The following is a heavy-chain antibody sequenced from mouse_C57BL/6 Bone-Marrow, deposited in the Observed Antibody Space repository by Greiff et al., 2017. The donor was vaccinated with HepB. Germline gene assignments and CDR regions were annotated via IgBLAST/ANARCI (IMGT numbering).Heavy chain of an antibody. CDR1: GFSLTSYA. CDR2: IWTGGGT. V-gene: IGHV2-9-1*01. Sequence: VKLVESGPGLVAPSQSLSITCTVSGFSLTSYAISWVRQPPGKGLEWLGVIWTGGGTNYNSALKSRLSISKDNSKSQVFLKMNSLQTDDTARYYCARKGEGIYYGNYVAMDYWGQGTSVTVSS. J-gene: IGHJ4*01. D-gene: IGHD2-1*01. CDR3: ARKGEGIYYGNYVAMDY.